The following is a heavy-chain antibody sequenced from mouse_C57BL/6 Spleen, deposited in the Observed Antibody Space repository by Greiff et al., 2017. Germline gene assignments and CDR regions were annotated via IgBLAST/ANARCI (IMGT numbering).Heavy chain of an antibody. Sequence: VQLQQPGAELVRPGTSVKLSCKASGYTFTRFWMHWVKQRPGQGREWSGVIDTSDSYTNYNQKFKGKATLTVDTSASKAYMQVSSLTSEDAAVYYCARSTTLFDYWGQGTTLTVSS. CDR1: GYTFTRFW. CDR2: IDTSDSYT. CDR3: ARSTTLFDY. V-gene: IGHV1-59*01. J-gene: IGHJ2*01. D-gene: IGHD2-13*01.